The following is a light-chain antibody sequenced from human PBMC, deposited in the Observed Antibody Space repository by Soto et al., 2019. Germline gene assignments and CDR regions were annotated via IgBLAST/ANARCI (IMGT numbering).Light chain of an antibody. CDR3: QQRSNWPPIT. CDR1: RSVGTS. CDR2: GAY. Sequence: ETVMTQSPATLSLSPGERATLSCRASRSVGTSLAWYQQRPGQPPRLLIFGAYARVADVPARFSGSGSETDFTLTISSLEPEDFAVYYCQQRSNWPPITFGQGTRLEIK. V-gene: IGKV3-11*01. J-gene: IGKJ5*01.